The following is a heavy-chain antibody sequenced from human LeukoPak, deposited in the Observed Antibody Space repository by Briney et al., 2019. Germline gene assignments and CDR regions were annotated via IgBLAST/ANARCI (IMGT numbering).Heavy chain of an antibody. CDR1: GFTFSRYA. CDR2: ISGSAGTT. Sequence: PGGSLRLSCAAAGFTFSRYAMSWVRQAPGKGLEWVSDISGSAGTTYYADSVKGRFTISRDNSKNTLYLQVNSLRVEDTAVYYCAKMHMITVTTGDAFDIWGQGTMVTVSS. D-gene: IGHD4-17*01. J-gene: IGHJ3*02. CDR3: AKMHMITVTTGDAFDI. V-gene: IGHV3-23*01.